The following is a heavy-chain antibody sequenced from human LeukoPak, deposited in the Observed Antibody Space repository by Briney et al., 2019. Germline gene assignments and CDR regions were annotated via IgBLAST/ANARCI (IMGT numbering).Heavy chain of an antibody. D-gene: IGHD5-18*01. CDR3: ARGRPGRYSYGYGTYYFDY. Sequence: ASVKVSCKASGYTFTGYYMHWVRQAPGQGLEWMEWINPNSGGTNYAQKFQGRVTMTRGTSISTAYMELSRLRSDDTAVYYCARGRPGRYSYGYGTYYFDYWGQGTLVTVSS. V-gene: IGHV1-2*02. J-gene: IGHJ4*02. CDR2: INPNSGGT. CDR1: GYTFTGYY.